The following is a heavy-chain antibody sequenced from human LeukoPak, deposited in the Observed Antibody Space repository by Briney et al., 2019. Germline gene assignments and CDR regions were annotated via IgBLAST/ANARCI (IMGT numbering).Heavy chain of an antibody. CDR3: TREDDNSYDAFDI. CDR1: GYTFTGSY. J-gene: IGHJ3*02. CDR2: INPYSGAT. D-gene: IGHD1-1*01. Sequence: ASVKVSCKAFGYTFTGSYMHWVRQAPGEGLEWMGWINPYSGATNYAQKFQGRITMTGDTSISTAYMELSRLRSDDTAVYYCTREDDNSYDAFDIWSQGTMVTVSS. V-gene: IGHV1-2*02.